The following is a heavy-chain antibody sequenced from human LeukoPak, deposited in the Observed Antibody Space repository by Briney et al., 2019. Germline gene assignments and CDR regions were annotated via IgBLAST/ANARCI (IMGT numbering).Heavy chain of an antibody. CDR1: GFTFSSYT. J-gene: IGHJ4*02. CDR2: ISSSINYI. CDR3: ARSRTSSPYDKNLNF. Sequence: PGGSLRLSCAASGFTFSSYTVSWVREAPGKGLEWVSSISSSINYIYHADSVKGRFTISRDDAQNSVYLQMNSLKDEDTAVYYCARSRTSSPYDKNLNFWGQGTLVIVSS. D-gene: IGHD1-14*01. V-gene: IGHV3-21*01.